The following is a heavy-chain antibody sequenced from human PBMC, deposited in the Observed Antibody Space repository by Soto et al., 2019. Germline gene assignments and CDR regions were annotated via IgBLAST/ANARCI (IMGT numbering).Heavy chain of an antibody. CDR2: ITDSGAAS. J-gene: IGHJ4*02. CDR1: GFTFNKYA. Sequence: GGSLRLSCTASGFTFNKYAMSWVRQAPGKGLEWVSAITDSGAASHYADSVKGRFTVSRDNSKNTLYLQMNSLRADDTAVYYCARDLSVVFDYWGQGTLVTVSS. CDR3: ARDLSVVFDY. V-gene: IGHV3-23*01. D-gene: IGHD2-15*01.